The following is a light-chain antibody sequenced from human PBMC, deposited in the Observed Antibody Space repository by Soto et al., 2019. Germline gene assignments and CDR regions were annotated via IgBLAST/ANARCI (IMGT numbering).Light chain of an antibody. V-gene: IGKV4-1*01. Sequence: DIVMTQSPDSLAVSLGERATINCKSSQSVLYSSNNKNYLAWYQQKPGQPPKLLIYWASTRESGVPDRFSGSGSGTDFTLTISSLQAEDVAVHYCQQYYSTPPITFGQGTRLEIK. CDR2: WAS. J-gene: IGKJ5*01. CDR3: QQYYSTPPIT. CDR1: QSVLYSSNNKNY.